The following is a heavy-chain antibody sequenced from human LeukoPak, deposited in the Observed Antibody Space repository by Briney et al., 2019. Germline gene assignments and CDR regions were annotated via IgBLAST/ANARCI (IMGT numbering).Heavy chain of an antibody. J-gene: IGHJ6*03. CDR2: ISSSSSYI. D-gene: IGHD3-22*01. V-gene: IGHV3-21*01. CDR3: ARDPSGYLSPHYYYYMDV. CDR1: GFTFSSYS. Sequence: GGSLRLSCAASGFTFSSYSMNWVRQAPGKGLEWVSSISSSSSYIYYADSVKGRFTISRDNAKNSLYLQMNSLRAEDTAVYYCARDPSGYLSPHYYYYMDVWGKGTTVTVSS.